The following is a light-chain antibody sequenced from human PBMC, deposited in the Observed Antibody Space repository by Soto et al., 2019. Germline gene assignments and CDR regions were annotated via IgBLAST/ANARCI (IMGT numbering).Light chain of an antibody. V-gene: IGLV2-14*01. CDR1: SSDVGAYNY. J-gene: IGLJ1*01. Sequence: QSVLTQPASVSGSPGQSITISCTGTSSDVGAYNYVSWYQQHPGKVPKLMIFDVDNRPSGVSNRFSGSKSGNTASLTISGLQAEDEADYYCNSYTTSNTYVFGAGTKLTVL. CDR3: NSYTTSNTYV. CDR2: DVD.